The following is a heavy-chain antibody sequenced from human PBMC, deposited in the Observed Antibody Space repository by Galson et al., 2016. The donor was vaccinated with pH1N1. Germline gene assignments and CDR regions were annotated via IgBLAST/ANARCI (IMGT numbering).Heavy chain of an antibody. Sequence: SVKVSCKASGYTLSNFYMHWVRQAPGQGLEWMGGISRMFGAPNYAHHFQGRVTITSDDSTSTAYMELRSLRSEDTAVYFCARGGSYYDYWGQGTLVTVSS. J-gene: IGHJ4*02. CDR3: ARGGSYYDY. V-gene: IGHV1-69*13. CDR1: GYTLSNFY. D-gene: IGHD1-26*01. CDR2: ISRMFGAP.